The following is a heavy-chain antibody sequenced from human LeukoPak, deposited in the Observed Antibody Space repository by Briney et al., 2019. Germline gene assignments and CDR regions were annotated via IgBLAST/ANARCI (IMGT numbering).Heavy chain of an antibody. V-gene: IGHV5-51*01. Sequence: GASLKISCKGSGSSFATRWVAWVRQLPGKGLEWMGIIYPDDSDARYSPSFQGQVTISADKSISTAYLQWSSLKASDTAMYFCARGAYGSGSYYNYYGMDVWGQGTTVTVSS. D-gene: IGHD3-10*01. CDR1: GSSFATRW. CDR3: ARGAYGSGSYYNYYGMDV. CDR2: IYPDDSDA. J-gene: IGHJ6*02.